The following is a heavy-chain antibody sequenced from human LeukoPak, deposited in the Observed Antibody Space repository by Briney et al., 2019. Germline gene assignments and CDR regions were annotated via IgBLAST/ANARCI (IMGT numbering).Heavy chain of an antibody. CDR1: GGSVSSGSYY. CDR2: IYHSGST. D-gene: IGHD6-13*01. Sequence: SETLSLTCTVSGGSVSSGSYYWIWIRQPPGKGLEWIGYIYHSGSTYYNPSLKSRVTISVDRSKNQFSLKLSSVTAADTAVYYCARATPLVGPQQLHFDYWGQGTLVTVSS. J-gene: IGHJ4*02. CDR3: ARATPLVGPQQLHFDY. V-gene: IGHV4-30-2*01.